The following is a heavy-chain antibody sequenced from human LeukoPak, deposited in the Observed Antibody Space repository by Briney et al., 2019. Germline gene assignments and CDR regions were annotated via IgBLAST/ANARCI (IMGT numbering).Heavy chain of an antibody. Sequence: GGSLRLSCAASGFTFSSYAMSWVRQAPGKGLEWVSVIYKNAITYYADSVKGRFTISRDNSKNTLYPQMNSLRAEDTAVYYCARMYDILTGYRYYFDYWGQGTLVTVSS. V-gene: IGHV3-66*02. CDR3: ARMYDILTGYRYYFDY. J-gene: IGHJ4*02. CDR1: GFTFSSYA. CDR2: IYKNAIT. D-gene: IGHD3-9*01.